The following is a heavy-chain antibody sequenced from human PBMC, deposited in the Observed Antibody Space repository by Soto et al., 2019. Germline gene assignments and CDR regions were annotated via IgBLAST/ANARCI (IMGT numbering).Heavy chain of an antibody. Sequence: ETLSLTCAVSGGSFSGYYWSWIRQPPGKGLEWIGEINHSGSTNYNPSLKSRVTISVDTSKNQFSLKLSSVTAADTAVYYCARTWGFDSSSSTDAFDIWGQGTMVTVSS. J-gene: IGHJ3*02. V-gene: IGHV4-34*01. CDR1: GGSFSGYY. D-gene: IGHD6-6*01. CDR3: ARTWGFDSSSSTDAFDI. CDR2: INHSGST.